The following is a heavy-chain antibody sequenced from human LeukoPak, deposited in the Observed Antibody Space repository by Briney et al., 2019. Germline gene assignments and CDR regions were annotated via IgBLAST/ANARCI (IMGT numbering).Heavy chain of an antibody. J-gene: IGHJ4*02. CDR2: IIPIFGTA. Sequence: ASVKVSCKASGGTFSSYAISWVRQAPGQGLEWMGGIIPIFGTANYAQKFQGRVTITADKSTSTAYMELSSLRSEDTAVYYCARESRKGSSTSCWDYWGQGTLVTASS. CDR1: GGTFSSYA. V-gene: IGHV1-69*06. CDR3: ARESRKGSSTSCWDY. D-gene: IGHD2-2*01.